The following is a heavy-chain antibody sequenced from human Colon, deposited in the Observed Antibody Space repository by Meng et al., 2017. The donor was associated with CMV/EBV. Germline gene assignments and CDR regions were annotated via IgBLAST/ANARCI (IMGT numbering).Heavy chain of an antibody. D-gene: IGHD5-24*01. CDR3: ARGRDGYINGLDH. J-gene: IGHJ5*02. CDR2: VNPTNGDT. Sequence: ASVKVSCKASGYSFTGYFMHWVRQAPGQGLEWMGWVNPTNGDTKYSQKFQGRVIMTRDTSSRTLYMELRRLKSDETAIYYCARGRDGYINGLDHWGQGTLVTVSS. CDR1: GYSFTGYF. V-gene: IGHV1-2*02.